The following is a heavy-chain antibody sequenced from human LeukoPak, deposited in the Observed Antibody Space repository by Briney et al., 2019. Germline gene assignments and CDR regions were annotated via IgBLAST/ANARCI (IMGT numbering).Heavy chain of an antibody. J-gene: IGHJ6*03. V-gene: IGHV3-23*01. CDR1: GFTFSSYG. D-gene: IGHD6-13*01. CDR2: ISGSGGST. Sequence: GGSLRLSCAASGFTFSSYGMSWVRQAPGKGLEWVSAISGSGGSTSYADSVKGPCTISRDNSKNTLYLQMNSLGAEDTAVYYCAKGGLMRIAAAGTLVGSRWDYYYYMDVWGKGTTVTVSS. CDR3: AKGGLMRIAAAGTLVGSRWDYYYYMDV.